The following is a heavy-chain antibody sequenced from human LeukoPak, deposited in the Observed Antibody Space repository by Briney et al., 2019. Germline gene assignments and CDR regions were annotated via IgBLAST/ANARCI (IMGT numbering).Heavy chain of an antibody. D-gene: IGHD1-26*01. Sequence: ASVKVSCKASGYTFTSYYMHWVRQAPGQGLEWMGIINPSGGSTSYAQKFQGRVTMTRDMSTSTVYMELSSLRSEDTAMYYCARDRELLRTPDAFDIWGQGTMVTVSS. CDR2: INPSGGST. CDR3: ARDRELLRTPDAFDI. CDR1: GYTFTSYY. J-gene: IGHJ3*02. V-gene: IGHV1-46*01.